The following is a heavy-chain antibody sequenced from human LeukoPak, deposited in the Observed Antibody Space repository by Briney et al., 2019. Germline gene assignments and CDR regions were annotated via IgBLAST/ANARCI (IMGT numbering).Heavy chain of an antibody. CDR3: ARDRVTIFGVGYYYMDV. J-gene: IGHJ6*03. CDR1: GGSISSSN. Sequence: GTLSLTCAVSGGSISSSNWWSWVRQPPGKGLEWVSSISSSTYIYYADSVKGRFTISRDNAKNSLYLQMSSLRAEDTAVYYCARDRVTIFGVGYYYMDVWGKGTTVTVSS. CDR2: ISSSTYI. V-gene: IGHV3-21*01. D-gene: IGHD3-3*01.